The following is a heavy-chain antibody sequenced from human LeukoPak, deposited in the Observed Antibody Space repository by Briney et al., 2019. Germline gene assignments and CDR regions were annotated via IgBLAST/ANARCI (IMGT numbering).Heavy chain of an antibody. J-gene: IGHJ6*02. CDR2: IYYSGST. D-gene: IGHD2-15*01. CDR3: ARLHYCSGGSCYGHYYYYGMDV. V-gene: IGHV4-59*08. CDR1: GGFISSYY. Sequence: SETLSLTCTVSGGFISSYYWSWIRQPPGKGLEWIGYIYYSGSTNYNPSLKSRVTISVDTSKNQFSLKLSSVTAADTAVYYCARLHYCSGGSCYGHYYYYGMDVWGQGTTVTVSS.